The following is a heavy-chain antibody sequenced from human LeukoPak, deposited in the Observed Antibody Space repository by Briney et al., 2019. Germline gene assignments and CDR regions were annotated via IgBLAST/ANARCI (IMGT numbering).Heavy chain of an antibody. Sequence: AGSLRLSCAASGFTFSTYWMSWVRQAPGKGLEWVANIKQDGSEKHYVESVKGRFTISRENAKNSLYLQMNSLRAEDTAVYYCASGSYYWNLYYWGQGTLVTVSS. CDR2: IKQDGSEK. CDR3: ASGSYYWNLYY. D-gene: IGHD1-26*01. V-gene: IGHV3-7*01. J-gene: IGHJ4*02. CDR1: GFTFSTYW.